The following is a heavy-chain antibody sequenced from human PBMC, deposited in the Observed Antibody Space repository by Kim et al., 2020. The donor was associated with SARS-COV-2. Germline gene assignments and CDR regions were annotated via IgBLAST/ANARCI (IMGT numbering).Heavy chain of an antibody. CDR1: GYTLTELS. CDR3: ATVIYSYSGDDFWSGYSRGHWFDP. Sequence: ASVKVSCKVSGYTLTELSMHWVRQAPGKGLEWMGGFDPEDGETIYAQKFQGRVTMTEDTSTDTAYMELSSLRSEDTAVYYCATVIYSYSGDDFWSGYSRGHWFDPWGQGTLVTVSS. CDR2: FDPEDGET. J-gene: IGHJ5*02. V-gene: IGHV1-24*01. D-gene: IGHD3-3*01.